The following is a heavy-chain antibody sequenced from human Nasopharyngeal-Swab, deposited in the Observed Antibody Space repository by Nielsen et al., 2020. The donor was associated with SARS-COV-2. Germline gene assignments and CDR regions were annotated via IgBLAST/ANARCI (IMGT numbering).Heavy chain of an antibody. Sequence: KVSCKGSGYSFTSYWISWVRQMPGKGLEWMGRIDPSDSYTNYSPSFQGHVTISADKSISTAYLQWSSLKASDTAMYYCAHQGVTVTTGGFDYWGQGTLVTVSS. D-gene: IGHD1-7*01. CDR1: GYSFTSYW. J-gene: IGHJ4*02. CDR2: IDPSDSYT. V-gene: IGHV5-10-1*01. CDR3: AHQGVTVTTGGFDY.